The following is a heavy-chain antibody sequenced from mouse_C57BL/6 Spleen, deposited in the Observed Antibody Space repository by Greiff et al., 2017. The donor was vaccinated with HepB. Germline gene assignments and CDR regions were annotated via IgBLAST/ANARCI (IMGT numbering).Heavy chain of an antibody. Sequence: VHLVESGPGLVAPSQSLSITCTVSGFSLTSYAISWVRQPPGKGLEWLGVIWTGGGTNNHSALKSRLSISKDNSKSQVFLKMNSLQTDDTARYYSARKPYGSSYGYCDVWGTGTTVTVSS. J-gene: IGHJ1*03. CDR3: ARKPYGSSYGYCDV. CDR2: IWTGGGT. D-gene: IGHD1-1*01. V-gene: IGHV2-9-1*01. CDR1: GFSLTSYA.